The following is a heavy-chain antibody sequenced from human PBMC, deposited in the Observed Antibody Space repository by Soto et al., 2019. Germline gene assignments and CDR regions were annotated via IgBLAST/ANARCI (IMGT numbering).Heavy chain of an antibody. CDR1: GGTFSSYA. J-gene: IGHJ4*02. CDR2: IIPIFGTA. CDR3: AREGYSSSRAYYFDY. D-gene: IGHD6-6*01. Sequence: SVKVSCKASGGTFSSYAISWVRQAPGQGLEWMGGIIPIFGTANYAQKFQGRVTITADESTSTAYMELSSLRSEDTAVYYCAREGYSSSRAYYFDYWGQGTLVTVSS. V-gene: IGHV1-69*13.